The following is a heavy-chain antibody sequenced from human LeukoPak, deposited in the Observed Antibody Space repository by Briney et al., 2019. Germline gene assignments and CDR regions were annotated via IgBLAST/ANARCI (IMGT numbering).Heavy chain of an antibody. CDR2: FIPIFGTA. CDR3: ARDQDDILTGSMCSSGYYYYGMDV. V-gene: IGHV1-69*06. D-gene: IGHD3-9*01. CDR1: EGTFSSYA. Sequence: SVKVSCKASEGTFSSYAISWGRQAPGQGLEWMGGFIPIFGTANYAQELQGRVTITADKSTSTAYMELSSLRSEDTAVYYCARDQDDILTGSMCSSGYYYYGMDVWGKGTTVTVSS. J-gene: IGHJ6*04.